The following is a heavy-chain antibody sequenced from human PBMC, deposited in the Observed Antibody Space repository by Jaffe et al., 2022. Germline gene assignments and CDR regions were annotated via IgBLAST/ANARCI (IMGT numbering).Heavy chain of an antibody. J-gene: IGHJ4*02. Sequence: QVQLQQWGAGLLKPSETLSLTCAVYGGSFSGYYWSWIRQPPGKGLEWIGEINHSGSTNYNPSLKSRVTISVDTSKNQFSLKLSSVTAADTAVYYCARAPRYLYCSSTSCYLNTKKPYYFDYWGQGTLVTVSS. CDR3: ARAPRYLYCSSTSCYLNTKKPYYFDY. CDR2: INHSGST. D-gene: IGHD2-2*01. V-gene: IGHV4-34*01. CDR1: GGSFSGYY.